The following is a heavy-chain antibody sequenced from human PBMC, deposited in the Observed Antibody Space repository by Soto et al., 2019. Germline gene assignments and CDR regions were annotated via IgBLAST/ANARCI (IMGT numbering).Heavy chain of an antibody. Sequence: GGSLRLSCAASGFTFSSYAMTWVRQAPGKGLEWVSTITGSGGSTFYADSVKGRFTISRDNSKNTLYLQMNSLRAEDTALYYCTYGGYSGFDPFEYWGQGTLVTVSS. CDR1: GFTFSSYA. CDR3: TYGGYSGFDPFEY. V-gene: IGHV3-23*01. J-gene: IGHJ4*02. CDR2: ITGSGGST. D-gene: IGHD5-12*01.